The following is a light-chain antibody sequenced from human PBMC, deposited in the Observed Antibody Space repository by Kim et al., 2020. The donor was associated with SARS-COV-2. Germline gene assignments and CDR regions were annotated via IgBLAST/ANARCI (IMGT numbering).Light chain of an antibody. J-gene: IGLJ2*01. V-gene: IGLV4-69*01. CDR2: VDSDGSH. CDR1: SEYKTYA. CDR3: LTWGPGIRV. Sequence: QPVLTQSPSASASLGTSVKPTCTLSSEYKTYAIAWHQQLPEKGPRYLMNVDSDGSHTRGDGIPDRLSGSSSGAERYLTISSLQPEDEADYYCLTWGPGIRVFGGGTKLTVL.